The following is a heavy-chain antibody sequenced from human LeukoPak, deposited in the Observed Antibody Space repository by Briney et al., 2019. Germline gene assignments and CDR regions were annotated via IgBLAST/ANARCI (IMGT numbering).Heavy chain of an antibody. CDR3: ARGYYYDSSGYYYYYYYMDV. CDR1: GGSISSYY. D-gene: IGHD3-22*01. J-gene: IGHJ6*03. Sequence: SETLSLTCTVSGGSISSYYWSWIRQPPGKGLEWTGYIYYSGSTNYNPSLKSRVTISVDTSKNQFSLKLSSVTAADTAVYYCARGYYYDSSGYYYYYYYMDVWGKGTTVTVSS. CDR2: IYYSGST. V-gene: IGHV4-59*01.